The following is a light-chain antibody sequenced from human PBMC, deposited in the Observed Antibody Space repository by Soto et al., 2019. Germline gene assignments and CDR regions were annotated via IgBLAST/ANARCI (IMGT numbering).Light chain of an antibody. CDR1: QSIHTS. CDR2: DST. J-gene: IGKJ5*01. CDR3: QQRNVWPLIT. Sequence: VLTLSPATLSLSQGERATLSCRASQSIHTSLAWYQQKSGKPPRLVIYDSTLRANGVPDRFGGSRSGTEFTLTINSLEPEDFAVYYCQQRNVWPLITFGQGTRLEIK. V-gene: IGKV3-11*01.